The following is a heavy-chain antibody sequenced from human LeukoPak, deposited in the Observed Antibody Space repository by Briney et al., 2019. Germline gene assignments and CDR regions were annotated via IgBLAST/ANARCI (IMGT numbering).Heavy chain of an antibody. D-gene: IGHD6-13*01. Sequence: GGSLRLSCAASGFTVSSNYMSWVRQAPGKGLEWVSVIYSGGSTYYADSVKGRFTISRDNSKNTLYLQMNSLRAEDTAVYYCARSSSWYYFDYWGPGALVTVSS. CDR3: ARSSSWYYFDY. CDR2: IYSGGST. CDR1: GFTVSSNY. J-gene: IGHJ4*02. V-gene: IGHV3-66*02.